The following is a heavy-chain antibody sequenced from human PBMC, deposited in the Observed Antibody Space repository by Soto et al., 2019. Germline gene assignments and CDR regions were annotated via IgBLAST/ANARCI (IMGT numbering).Heavy chain of an antibody. Sequence: QAQLQESGPGLVEPSETLSLTCTVSRGSISTYYWSWIRQPPGKGLAWIGDIYYSANTEYNPSLRSRVTITADPSKNQFSLRLSTMTAADSAVYYWARHHHTPVTQVDAFHIWGPGTMVSVSS. CDR1: RGSISTYY. D-gene: IGHD4-17*01. CDR3: ARHHHTPVTQVDAFHI. CDR2: IYYSANT. V-gene: IGHV4-59*08. J-gene: IGHJ3*02.